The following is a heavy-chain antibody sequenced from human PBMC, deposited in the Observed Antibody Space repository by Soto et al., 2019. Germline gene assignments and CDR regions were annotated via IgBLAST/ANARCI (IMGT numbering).Heavy chain of an antibody. CDR1: GFTFSSSA. J-gene: IGHJ5*02. V-gene: IGHV1-58*01. D-gene: IGHD6-19*01. CDR2: IVLGNGNT. Sequence: SVEVSCKXSGFTFSSSAVQWVRQARGQRLEWIGWIVLGNGNTNYAQKFQERVTITRDMSTSTAYMEVRSLTSEDTAVYYCATRIGNIGWYWLDTWGQGTLVTVSS. CDR3: ATRIGNIGWYWLDT.